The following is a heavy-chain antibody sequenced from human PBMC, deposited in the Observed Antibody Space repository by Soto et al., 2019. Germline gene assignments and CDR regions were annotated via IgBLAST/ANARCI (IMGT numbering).Heavy chain of an antibody. D-gene: IGHD2-15*01. V-gene: IGHV4-30-2*01. CDR1: GGSISSGGYS. CDR2: IYHSGST. CDR3: ARGQVVAAQH. Sequence: QLQLQESGSGLVKPSQTLSLTCAVSGGSISSGGYSWSWIRQPPGKGLEWIGYIYHSGSTYYNPSVXTXAXIXXDTSKNQFSLKLRSVTAADTAVYYCARGQVVAAQHWGQGTLVTVSS. J-gene: IGHJ4*02.